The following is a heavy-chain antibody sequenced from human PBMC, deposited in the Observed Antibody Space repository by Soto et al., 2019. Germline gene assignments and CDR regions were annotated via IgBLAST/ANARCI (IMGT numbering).Heavy chain of an antibody. CDR3: ARRVYYYYMDV. CDR2: IYYSGST. Sequence: SETLSLTCTVSGGSISSYYWSWIRQPPGKGLEWIGYIYYSGSTNYNPSLKSRVTISVDTSKNQFSLKLSSVTAADTAVYYCARRVYYYYMDVWGKGTTVTVSS. V-gene: IGHV4-59*08. CDR1: GGSISSYY. J-gene: IGHJ6*03.